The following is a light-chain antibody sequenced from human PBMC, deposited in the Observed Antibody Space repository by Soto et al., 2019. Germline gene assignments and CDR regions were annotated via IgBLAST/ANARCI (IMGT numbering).Light chain of an antibody. CDR2: AAS. CDR1: QSITTF. V-gene: IGKV1-39*01. J-gene: IGKJ2*01. CDR3: QQSYSTPYT. Sequence: DIQVTQSPSSLSASVGDRVTITCRASQSITTFLNWYQQKPGNAPKLLIYAASSLQTGVPSRFSGSGSGTDFTLTISSLQPEDFATYYCQQSYSTPYTFGQGTKV.